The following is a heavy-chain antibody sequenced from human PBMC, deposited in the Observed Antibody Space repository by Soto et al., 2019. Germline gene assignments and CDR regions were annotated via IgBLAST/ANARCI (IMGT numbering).Heavy chain of an antibody. CDR3: ARGPTYYDNSGYLIDL. V-gene: IGHV1-2*02. J-gene: IGHJ5*02. CDR2: INPNSGGT. Sequence: ASVKVSCKASGYTFTGYYMHWVRQAPGQGLEWMGWINPNSGGTNYAQKFQGRVTMTRDTSISTAYMELSRLRSDDTAVYYCARGPTYYDNSGYLIDLWGQGTLVTVSS. D-gene: IGHD3-22*01. CDR1: GYTFTGYY.